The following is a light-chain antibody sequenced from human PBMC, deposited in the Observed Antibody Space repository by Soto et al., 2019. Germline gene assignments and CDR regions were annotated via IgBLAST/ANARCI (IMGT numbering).Light chain of an antibody. CDR1: QSINKW. V-gene: IGKV1-5*03. CDR3: QQYNSYPWT. CDR2: TAS. Sequence: DIQITQSPSTLSASVGYRVTITGRSSQSINKWLAWYQQKPGKAPKLLIYTASSLESGVPSRFSGSGSGTEFTLTISSLQPDDFATYYCQQYNSYPWTFGQGTKVDI. J-gene: IGKJ1*01.